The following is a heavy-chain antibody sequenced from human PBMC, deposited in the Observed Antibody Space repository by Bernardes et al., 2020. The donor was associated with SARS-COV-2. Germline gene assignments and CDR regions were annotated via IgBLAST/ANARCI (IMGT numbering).Heavy chain of an antibody. CDR1: GFNFATYA. V-gene: IGHV3-23*05. Sequence: GGSLRLSCTASGFNFATYALTWVRLAPGKGLEWVSAIGSSGNNIYYANSVKGRFTVSRDSSNNILYLQMNNLRVADTAMYYCARFSGTYSDYWYFPLDVWGQGTTVTVSS. J-gene: IGHJ6*02. CDR3: ARFSGTYSDYWYFPLDV. CDR2: IGSSGNNI. D-gene: IGHD1-26*01.